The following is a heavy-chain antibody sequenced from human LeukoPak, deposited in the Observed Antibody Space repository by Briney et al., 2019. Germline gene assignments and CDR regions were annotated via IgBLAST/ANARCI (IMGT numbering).Heavy chain of an antibody. V-gene: IGHV3-7*01. J-gene: IGHJ4*02. D-gene: IGHD5-12*01. CDR1: GFTFSSYW. CDR3: LIGGSSGYDPFDY. CDR2: IKQDGSEK. Sequence: GGSLRLSCAASGFTFSSYWMSWVRQAPGKGLEWVANIKQDGSEKYYVDSVKGRFTISRDNAKNSLYLQMNSLRAEDTAVYYSLIGGSSGYDPFDYWGQGTLVTVSS.